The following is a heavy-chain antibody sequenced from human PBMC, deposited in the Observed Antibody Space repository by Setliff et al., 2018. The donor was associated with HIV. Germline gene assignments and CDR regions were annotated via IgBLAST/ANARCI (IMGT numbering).Heavy chain of an antibody. V-gene: IGHV1-69*13. CDR1: GGTFSSVG. J-gene: IGHJ6*03. CDR3: ATNREMATINYYYYYMDV. D-gene: IGHD5-12*01. CDR2: IIPMFGSA. Sequence: RASVKVSCKASGGTFSSVGISWVRQAPGQGLEWMGGIIPMFGSANYAQNFQGRVTITADESTSTAYMELSSLRSEDTAVYYCATNREMATINYYYYYMDVWGTGTTVTVSS.